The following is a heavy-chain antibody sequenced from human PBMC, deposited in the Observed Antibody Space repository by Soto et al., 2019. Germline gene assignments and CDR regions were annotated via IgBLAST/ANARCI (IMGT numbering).Heavy chain of an antibody. Sequence: QVQLQESGPGQVKPSETLTLTCTVSGGSVSSGSCYWSWIRQPPGKGLEWIGYIYYSGSTNYNPSLKSRVTISVDTSKNQFSLKLSSVTAADTAVYYCASVYYYGSGSYPPDYWGQGTLVTVSS. D-gene: IGHD3-10*01. J-gene: IGHJ4*02. CDR3: ASVYYYGSGSYPPDY. V-gene: IGHV4-61*01. CDR2: IYYSGST. CDR1: GGSVSSGSCY.